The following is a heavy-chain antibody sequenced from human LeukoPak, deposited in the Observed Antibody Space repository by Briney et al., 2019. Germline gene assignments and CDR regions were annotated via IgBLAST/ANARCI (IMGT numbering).Heavy chain of an antibody. Sequence: GGSLRLSCAASGFTFSSYTMTWVRQAPGKGPEWVSSINPDNRYIYYADSVKGRFTISRDNSKNTLYLQMNSLRAEDTAVYYCARGPIDFWSGYYGFDYWGQGTLVTVSS. J-gene: IGHJ4*02. CDR3: ARGPIDFWSGYYGFDY. V-gene: IGHV3-21*01. CDR2: INPDNRYI. D-gene: IGHD3-3*01. CDR1: GFTFSSYT.